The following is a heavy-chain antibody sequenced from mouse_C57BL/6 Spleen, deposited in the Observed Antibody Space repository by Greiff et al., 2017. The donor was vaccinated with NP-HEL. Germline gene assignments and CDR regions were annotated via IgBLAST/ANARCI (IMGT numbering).Heavy chain of an antibody. CDR2: ISSGGSYT. J-gene: IGHJ4*01. CDR1: GFTFSSYG. CDR3: ARVRDYYAMDY. V-gene: IGHV5-6*01. Sequence: EVMLVESGGDLVKPGGSLKLSCAASGFTFSSYGMSWVRQTPDKRLEWVATISSGGSYTYYPDSVKGRFTISRDNAKNTLYLQMSSLKSEDTAMYYCARVRDYYAMDYWGQGTSVTVSS.